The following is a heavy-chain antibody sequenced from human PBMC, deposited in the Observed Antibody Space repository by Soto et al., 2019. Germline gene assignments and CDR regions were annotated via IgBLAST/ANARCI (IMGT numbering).Heavy chain of an antibody. CDR2: INDSGST. D-gene: IGHD2-2*01. V-gene: IGHV4-34*10. J-gene: IGHJ4*02. CDR1: GGPFSGFY. Sequence: SETLSLTCAVYGGPFSGFYWSWIRQPPGKGLEWIGEINDSGSTNYNPSLKSRVTLSVDTSKNKFSLKLSSMTAADTAVYYCARFRRGPAALFDKDWGQGILVTVSS. CDR3: ARFRRGPAALFDKD.